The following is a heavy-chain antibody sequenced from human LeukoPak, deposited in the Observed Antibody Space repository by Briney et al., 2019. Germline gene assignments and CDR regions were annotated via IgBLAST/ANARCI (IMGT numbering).Heavy chain of an antibody. Sequence: GGSPRLSCAASGFTFSSYAMSWVRQAPGKGLEWVSAISGSGGSTYYAGSVKGRFTISRDNSKNTLYLQMNSLRAEDTAVYYCAKDFKGSGSYSFYYYYMDVWGKGTTVTVSS. J-gene: IGHJ6*03. D-gene: IGHD3-10*01. V-gene: IGHV3-23*01. CDR1: GFTFSSYA. CDR3: AKDFKGSGSYSFYYYYMDV. CDR2: ISGSGGST.